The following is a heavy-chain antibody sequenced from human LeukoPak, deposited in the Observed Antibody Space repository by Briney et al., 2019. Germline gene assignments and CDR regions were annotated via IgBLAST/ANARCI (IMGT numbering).Heavy chain of an antibody. CDR3: ARHRGGTTYDY. J-gene: IGHJ4*02. CDR1: GGSIRSYY. D-gene: IGHD1-1*01. V-gene: IGHV4-59*08. Sequence: PSETLSLTCTDSGGSIRSYYWSWIRQPPGKGLEWIGYVSYSGSTYYNASLKNRVTISADTSKNQFSMKLNSVTAADTAVYYCARHRGGTTYDYWGQGTLVTVPS. CDR2: VSYSGST.